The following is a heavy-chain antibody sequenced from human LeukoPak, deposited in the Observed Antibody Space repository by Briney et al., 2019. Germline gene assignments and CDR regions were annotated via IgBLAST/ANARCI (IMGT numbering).Heavy chain of an antibody. V-gene: IGHV3-9*01. Sequence: GWSLRLSCAASGFTFDDYAMHWVRQAPGKGLEWVSGISGNSGSIGYADSVKGRFTISRDNAKNSLYLQMNSLRAEDTALYYCAKDRRNDFDYWGQGTLVTVSS. D-gene: IGHD1-14*01. J-gene: IGHJ4*02. CDR2: ISGNSGSI. CDR3: AKDRRNDFDY. CDR1: GFTFDDYA.